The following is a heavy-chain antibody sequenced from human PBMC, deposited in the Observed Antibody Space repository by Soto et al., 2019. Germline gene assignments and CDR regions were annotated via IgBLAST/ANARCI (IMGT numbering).Heavy chain of an antibody. D-gene: IGHD2-21*02. CDR2: IYSSGRT. V-gene: IGHV3-66*01. J-gene: IGHJ4*02. CDR1: GFTVTSDY. Sequence: EVQLVESGGGLVQPGGSRRLSCAVSGFTVTSDYMTWVRQAPGRGLEWVSVIYSSGRTYYADSVKGRFTISRDSSMNTLFLQMNSLRAEDTAIYYCARGVIGGTGDRFDYWGQGTLVTVSS. CDR3: ARGVIGGTGDRFDY.